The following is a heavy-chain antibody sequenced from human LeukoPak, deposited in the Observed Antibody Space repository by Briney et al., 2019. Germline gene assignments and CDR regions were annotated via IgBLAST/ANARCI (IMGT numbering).Heavy chain of an antibody. J-gene: IGHJ4*02. CDR2: ISSNGGST. D-gene: IGHD4-23*01. V-gene: IGHV3-64*01. CDR1: GFTFSSYA. CDR3: ARFGGNSGWFDY. Sequence: PGGSLRLSCAASGFTFSSYAMHWVRQAPGKGLEYVSAISSNGGSTYYANSVKGRFTISRDNSKNTLYLQMGSLRAEDMAVCYCARFGGNSGWFDYWGQGTLVTVSS.